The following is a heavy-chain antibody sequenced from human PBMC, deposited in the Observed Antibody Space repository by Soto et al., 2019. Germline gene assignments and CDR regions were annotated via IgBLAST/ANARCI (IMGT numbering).Heavy chain of an antibody. V-gene: IGHV3-23*01. D-gene: IGHD3-3*01. CDR3: ARGPTIFGVGVDAFDI. J-gene: IGHJ3*02. CDR2: ISGSGDFT. CDR1: GFTLSSYA. Sequence: EVQMLESGGGLVQPGGSLRLSCAASGFTLSSYALSWVRQAPGKGLEWVSGISGSGDFTFDADSVRGRFTISRDNSMNTQYLQMNSLRVEDAAVYYCARGPTIFGVGVDAFDIWGQGTIATVSS.